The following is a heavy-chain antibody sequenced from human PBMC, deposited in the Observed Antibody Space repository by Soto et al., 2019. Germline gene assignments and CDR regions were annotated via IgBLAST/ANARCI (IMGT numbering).Heavy chain of an antibody. D-gene: IGHD6-19*01. J-gene: IGHJ1*01. CDR1: GGSFSGYY. Sequence: SETLSLTCAVYGGSFSGYYWSWIRQPPGKGLEWIGEINHSGSTNYNPSLKSRVTISVDTSKNQFSLKLSSVTAADTAVYYCARGRGAVALWGQGTLVTVSS. CDR2: INHSGST. CDR3: ARGRGAVAL. V-gene: IGHV4-34*01.